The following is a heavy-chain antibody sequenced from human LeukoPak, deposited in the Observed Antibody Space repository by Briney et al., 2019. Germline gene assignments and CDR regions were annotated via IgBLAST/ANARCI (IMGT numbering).Heavy chain of an antibody. D-gene: IGHD2-15*01. CDR2: IYYSGST. CDR3: ASGHCSGGSCYYYGMDV. V-gene: IGHV4-59*01. CDR1: GGSISSYY. Sequence: SETLSLTCTVSGGSISSYYWSWIRQPPGKGLEWLGYIYYSGSTNYNPSLKSRVTISVDTSKNQFSLKLSSVIAADTAVYYCASGHCSGGSCYYYGMDVWGQGTTVTVSS. J-gene: IGHJ6*02.